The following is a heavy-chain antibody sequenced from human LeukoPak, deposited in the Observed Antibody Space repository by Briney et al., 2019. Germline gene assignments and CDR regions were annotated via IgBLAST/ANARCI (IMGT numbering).Heavy chain of an antibody. J-gene: IGHJ6*03. CDR2: VYYSGTT. CDR1: GDSISLSFYY. D-gene: IGHD2-2*01. CDR3: ARGERYCSSTSCYADKSYYYYMDV. Sequence: SETLSLTCSVSGDSISLSFYYWGWIRQPPGKALEWIGSVYYSGTTSYNPSLKSRVTISVDTSKNQFSLKLSSVTAADTAVYYCARGERYCSSTSCYADKSYYYYMDVWGKGTTVTISS. V-gene: IGHV4-39*07.